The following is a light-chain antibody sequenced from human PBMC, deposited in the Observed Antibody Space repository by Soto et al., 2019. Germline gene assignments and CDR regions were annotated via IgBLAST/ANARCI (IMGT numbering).Light chain of an antibody. CDR1: QAISRS. V-gene: IGKV1-9*01. CDR3: QQLNSYPLT. Sequence: DIQLTQSPSFLSASVGDKVTITCRDSQAISRSLAWYQQNPGKAPKLLIYGASTLQSGVPSRFSGSGSGTEFTLTIGSLQPEDFATYYCQQLNSYPLTFGGGAKVEMK. J-gene: IGKJ4*01. CDR2: GAS.